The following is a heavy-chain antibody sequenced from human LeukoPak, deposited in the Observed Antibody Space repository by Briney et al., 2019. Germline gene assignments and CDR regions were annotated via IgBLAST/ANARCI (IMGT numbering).Heavy chain of an antibody. D-gene: IGHD3-3*02. CDR2: ISYDGSNK. CDR3: AALLEWSP. Sequence: GRSLRLSCAASGFTFSSYAMHWVRQAPGKGLEWVAVISYDGSNKYYADSVKGRFTISRDNSKNTLYLQMNSLRAEDTAVYYCAALLEWSPWGQGTLVTVSS. J-gene: IGHJ5*02. CDR1: GFTFSSYA. V-gene: IGHV3-30-3*01.